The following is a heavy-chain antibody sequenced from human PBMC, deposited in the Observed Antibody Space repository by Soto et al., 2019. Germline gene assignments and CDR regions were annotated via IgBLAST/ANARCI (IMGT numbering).Heavy chain of an antibody. D-gene: IGHD1-26*01. CDR1: GYTFTSYD. V-gene: IGHV1-18*01. Sequence: GTSVKVSCKASGYTFTSYDISWVRQAPGQGLEWMGWISAYNGNTENAQNFQARVTMTTDTSTRTAYMELRSLRSDDTAVYYCAGGLGFVGAPGGRYYYHNMDVWGQGTTVTVSS. CDR3: AGGLGFVGAPGGRYYYHNMDV. CDR2: ISAYNGNT. J-gene: IGHJ6*02.